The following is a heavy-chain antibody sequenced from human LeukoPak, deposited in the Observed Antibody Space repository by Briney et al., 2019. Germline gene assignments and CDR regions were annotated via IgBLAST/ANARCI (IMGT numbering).Heavy chain of an antibody. CDR3: ARQKGDSSSSPDY. Sequence: SETLSLTCTVSGSSISSFYWSWIRQPPGQGLEWIGYIYYSGSTKYNPSLKSRVTISADTSKNQFSLKLSSVTAADTAVYYCARQKGDSSSSPDYWGQGTPVTVSS. CDR1: GSSISSFY. CDR2: IYYSGST. J-gene: IGHJ4*02. D-gene: IGHD6-6*01. V-gene: IGHV4-59*08.